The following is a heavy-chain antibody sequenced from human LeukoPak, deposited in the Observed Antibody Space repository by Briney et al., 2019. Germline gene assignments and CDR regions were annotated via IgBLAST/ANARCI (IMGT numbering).Heavy chain of an antibody. Sequence: GESLKISCKGSGYSFSTYWIGWMRQTPGKGLEWMGIIYPGDSDTRYSPSFQGQVTISADKSINTAYLQWSSLKTSDTAMYYCARHQIVGATRSPFDYWGQGTLVTVSS. CDR1: GYSFSTYW. V-gene: IGHV5-51*01. CDR2: IYPGDSDT. D-gene: IGHD1-26*01. J-gene: IGHJ4*02. CDR3: ARHQIVGATRSPFDY.